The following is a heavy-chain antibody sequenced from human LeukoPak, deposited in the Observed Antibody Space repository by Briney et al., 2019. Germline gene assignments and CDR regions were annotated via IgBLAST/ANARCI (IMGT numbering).Heavy chain of an antibody. CDR3: ARVRRDGYNYFDY. CDR2: IWPSGST. J-gene: IGHJ4*02. V-gene: IGHV4-30-2*06. CDR1: GGSISSGPYF. D-gene: IGHD5-24*01. Sequence: PSQTLSLTCSVSGGSISSGPYFWSWIRQSPGQGLEWIGYIWPSGSTNYNPSLKSRVTMSVDTSKNQFSLKLSSVTAADTAVYYCARVRRDGYNYFDYWGQGTLVTVSS.